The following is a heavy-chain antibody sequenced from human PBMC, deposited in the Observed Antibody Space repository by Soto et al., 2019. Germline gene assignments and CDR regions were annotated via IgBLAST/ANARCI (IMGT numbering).Heavy chain of an antibody. D-gene: IGHD4-17*01. CDR2: IIPKFGAS. V-gene: IGHV1-69*01. CDR3: ARRMTPVLDF. J-gene: IGHJ4*02. Sequence: QVQLVQSGAEVKKPGSSVRVSCKASGATYSDYAFAWVRQAPGQGLEWMGGIIPKFGASKYAQKFHGRVTITADESTSTAYLELSSLRYEDTAVYYCARRMTPVLDFWGQGTLVTVSS. CDR1: GATYSDYA.